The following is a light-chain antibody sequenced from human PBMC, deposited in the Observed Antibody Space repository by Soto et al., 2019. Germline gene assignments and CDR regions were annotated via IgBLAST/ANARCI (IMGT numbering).Light chain of an antibody. Sequence: DIQMTHSPSSLSASVGDRVTITCRASQSISTYLNWYQQKPGKAPKLLIYSASSLQSGVPSRFTGSGSGTDFTLTISSLQPEDFATYFCQPRPTPPSCTSGQGTKADIK. V-gene: IGKV1-39*01. CDR1: QSISTY. CDR3: QPRPTPPSCT. J-gene: IGKJ1*01. CDR2: SAS.